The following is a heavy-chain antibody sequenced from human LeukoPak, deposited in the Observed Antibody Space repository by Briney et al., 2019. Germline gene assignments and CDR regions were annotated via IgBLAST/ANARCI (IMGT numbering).Heavy chain of an antibody. V-gene: IGHV4-39*01. CDR2: IYYSGST. CDR3: ARHRSSGYSYGYEHFNY. D-gene: IGHD5-18*01. CDR1: GGSISSSSYY. J-gene: IGHJ4*02. Sequence: SETLSLTCTVSGGSISSSSYYWGWIRQPPGKGLEWIGSIYYSGSTYYNPSLKSRVTISVDTSKNQFSLKLSSVTAADTAVYYCARHRSSGYSYGYEHFNYWGQGTLVTVSS.